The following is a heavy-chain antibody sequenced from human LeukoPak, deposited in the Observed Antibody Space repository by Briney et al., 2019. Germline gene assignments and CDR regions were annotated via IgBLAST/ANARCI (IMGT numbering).Heavy chain of an antibody. CDR3: GRHHYGGNSAIDY. V-gene: IGHV5-51*07. CDR2: MYPGDSDT. J-gene: IGHJ4*02. Sequence: GESLKISCKGSGYSFTSYWIGWVHQMPGKGLEWMGIMYPGDSDTRYSPPFQGQVTISVDKSISTAYLQWSSLKASDTAMYYCGRHHYGGNSAIDYWGQGTLVTVSS. CDR1: GYSFTSYW. D-gene: IGHD4-23*01.